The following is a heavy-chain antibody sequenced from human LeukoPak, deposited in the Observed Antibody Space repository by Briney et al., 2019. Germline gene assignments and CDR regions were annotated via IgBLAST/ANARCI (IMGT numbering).Heavy chain of an antibody. CDR3: AKDKSSAEKGSFDY. J-gene: IGHJ4*02. CDR2: ISWNSGSI. Sequence: PGRSLRLSCAASGFTFDDYAMHWVRQAPGKGLEWVSGISWNSGSIGYADSVKGRFTISRDNAKNSLYLQMNSLRAEDTALYYCAKDKSSAEKGSFDYWGQGTLVTVSS. CDR1: GFTFDDYA. V-gene: IGHV3-9*01. D-gene: IGHD2-2*01.